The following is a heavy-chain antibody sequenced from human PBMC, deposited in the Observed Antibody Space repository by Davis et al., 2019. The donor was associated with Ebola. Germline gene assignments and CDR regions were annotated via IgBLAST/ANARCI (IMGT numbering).Heavy chain of an antibody. CDR3: ARAVTNQNFDY. D-gene: IGHD4-17*01. CDR1: RYTFTSYY. Sequence: AASVQVSCQASRYTFTSYYMQWVRQAPGQGLEWMGIIKPSGGSTSYAQKFQGRVTMTRDTSTSTVYMELSSLRSEDTAVYYCARAVTNQNFDYWGQGTLVTFSS. J-gene: IGHJ4*02. V-gene: IGHV1-46*01. CDR2: IKPSGGST.